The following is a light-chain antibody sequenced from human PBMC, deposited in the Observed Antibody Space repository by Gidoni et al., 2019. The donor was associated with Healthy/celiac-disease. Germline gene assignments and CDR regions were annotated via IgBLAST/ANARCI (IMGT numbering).Light chain of an antibody. CDR1: QSVSSSY. Sequence: EIVLTQSPGTLSLSPGERATLSCRASQSVSSSYLAWYQQKPGQAPRLLIYGASSRATGIPDRFSGSGSGTDFTLTISRLDPEDFAVYYCQQYGSPGTFGQGTKLEIK. J-gene: IGKJ2*02. CDR2: GAS. V-gene: IGKV3-20*01. CDR3: QQYGSPGT.